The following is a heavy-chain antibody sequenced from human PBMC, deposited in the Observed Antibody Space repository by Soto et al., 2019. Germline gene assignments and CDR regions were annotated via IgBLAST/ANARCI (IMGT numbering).Heavy chain of an antibody. V-gene: IGHV4-34*01. CDR3: ARGDPYYGSGSSHNWFDP. CDR1: GGSFSGYY. CDR2: INHSGST. J-gene: IGHJ5*02. D-gene: IGHD3-10*01. Sequence: SETLSLTCAVYGGSFSGYYWTWIRQPPGKGLEWIGEINHSGSTNYNPSLKSRVTISIDTSKNQFSLKLSSVTAADTAVYYCARGDPYYGSGSSHNWFDPWGQGALVTVSS.